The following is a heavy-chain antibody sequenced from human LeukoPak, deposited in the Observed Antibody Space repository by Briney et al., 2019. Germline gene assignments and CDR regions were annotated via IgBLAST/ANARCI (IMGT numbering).Heavy chain of an antibody. CDR3: VRHLGANTWMGNWFDP. J-gene: IGHJ5*02. CDR2: IYYSGST. D-gene: IGHD1-1*01. Sequence: SETLSLTCTVSGGSISSYYWSWIRQPPGKGLEWTGYIYYSGSTNYNPSLKSRVAISVDTSKNQFSLKLSSVTAADTAIYYCVRHLGANTWMGNWFDPWGQGTLVTVSS. CDR1: GGSISSYY. V-gene: IGHV4-59*08.